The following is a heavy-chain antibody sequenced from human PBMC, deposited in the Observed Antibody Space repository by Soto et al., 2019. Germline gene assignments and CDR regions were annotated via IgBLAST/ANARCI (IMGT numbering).Heavy chain of an antibody. CDR3: ARGGRQWLVTSDFNY. J-gene: IGHJ4*02. Sequence: VQLVESGGGVVQPGRSLRLSCAASGFTFSDYAMHWVRQAPGKGLEWVAVVSHDGRNTHYADSVKGRFTISIDSSKNTVSLEMTSVRAEDRAVYYCARGGRQWLVTSDFNYWGQGALVTVSS. D-gene: IGHD6-19*01. V-gene: IGHV3-30*03. CDR2: VSHDGRNT. CDR1: GFTFSDYA.